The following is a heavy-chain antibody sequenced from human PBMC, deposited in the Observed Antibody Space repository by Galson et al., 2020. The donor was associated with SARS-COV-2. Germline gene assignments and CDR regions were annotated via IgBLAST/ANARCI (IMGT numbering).Heavy chain of an antibody. CDR3: ARDSRADSFRFRGYQYGMDV. D-gene: IGHD3-22*01. CDR1: GFTFSAYA. J-gene: IGHJ6*02. Sequence: GESLKISCAASGFTFSAYAMNWVRQSPGKGLEWVSTIRGSGVTTYYADSVKGRFTMSRDNSKNTPYLQMNSLRAEDTAVYYCARDSRADSFRFRGYQYGMDVWGQGTTVTVSS. CDR2: IRGSGVTT. V-gene: IGHV3-23*01.